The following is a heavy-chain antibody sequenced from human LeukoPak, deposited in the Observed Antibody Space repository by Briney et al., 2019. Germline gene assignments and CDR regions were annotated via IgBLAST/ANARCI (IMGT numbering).Heavy chain of an antibody. Sequence: SETLSLTCTVSGGSISSGDYYWSWIRQPPGKGLEWIGTIYYSGNTYYNPSLKSRVTMSVDTSKNQCSLRLSSVTATDTAVYYCARHPSGYVDYWGQGTLVTVSS. CDR3: ARHPSGYVDY. D-gene: IGHD3-3*01. CDR1: GGSISSGDYY. V-gene: IGHV4-39*01. CDR2: IYYSGNT. J-gene: IGHJ4*02.